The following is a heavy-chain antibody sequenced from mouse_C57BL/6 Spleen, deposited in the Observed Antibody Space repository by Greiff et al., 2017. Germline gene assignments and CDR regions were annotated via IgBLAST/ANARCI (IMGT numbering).Heavy chain of an antibody. CDR2: ISYDGSN. D-gene: IGHD4-1*01. CDR3: ARETGYFDY. Sequence: ESGPGLVKPSQSLSLTCSVTGYSITSGYYWNWIRQFPGNKLEWMGYISYDGSNNYNPSLKNLIPITLNTSKNQFFLKLNSVTTEDTATNYCARETGYFDYWGQGTTLTVSS. J-gene: IGHJ2*01. CDR1: GYSITSGYY. V-gene: IGHV3-6*01.